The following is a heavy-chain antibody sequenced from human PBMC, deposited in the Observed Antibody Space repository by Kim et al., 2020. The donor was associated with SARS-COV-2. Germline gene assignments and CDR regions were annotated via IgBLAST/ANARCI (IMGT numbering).Heavy chain of an antibody. J-gene: IGHJ3*02. D-gene: IGHD1-7*01. CDR3: ARGIPGNGYNWNYNAFDI. Sequence: SETLSLTCTVSGGSISSGGYYWSWIRQHPGKGLEWIGYIYYSGSTYYNPSLKSRVTISVDTSKNQFSLKLSSVTAADTAVYYCARGIPGNGYNWNYNAFDIWGQGTMVTVSS. V-gene: IGHV4-31*03. CDR1: GGSISSGGYY. CDR2: IYYSGST.